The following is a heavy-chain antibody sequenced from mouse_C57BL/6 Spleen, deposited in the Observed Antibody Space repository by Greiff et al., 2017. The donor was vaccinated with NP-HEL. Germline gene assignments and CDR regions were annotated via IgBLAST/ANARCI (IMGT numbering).Heavy chain of an antibody. J-gene: IGHJ2*01. CDR3: ARDDYDRGFDY. Sequence: EVQLQQSGPGMVKPSQSLSLTCTVTGYSITSGYDWHWIRHFPGNKLEWMGYISYSGSTNYNPSLKSRISITHDTSKNHFFLKLNSVTTEDTATYYCARDDYDRGFDYWGQGTTLTVSS. V-gene: IGHV3-1*01. CDR1: GYSITSGYD. CDR2: ISYSGST. D-gene: IGHD2-4*01.